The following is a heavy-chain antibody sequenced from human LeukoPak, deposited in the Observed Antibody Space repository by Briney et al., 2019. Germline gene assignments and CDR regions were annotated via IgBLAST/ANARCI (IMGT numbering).Heavy chain of an antibody. Sequence: GGSLRLSCAASGFTFRSYWMHWVRQAPGKGLVWVSRINSDGSSTSYADSVKGRFTISRDNAKNTLYLQMNSLRAEDTAVYYCVRGYYYDSSGYQHTTFGDYWGQGTLVTVSS. CDR1: GFTFRSYW. CDR2: INSDGSST. V-gene: IGHV3-74*01. CDR3: VRGYYYDSSGYQHTTFGDY. J-gene: IGHJ4*02. D-gene: IGHD3-22*01.